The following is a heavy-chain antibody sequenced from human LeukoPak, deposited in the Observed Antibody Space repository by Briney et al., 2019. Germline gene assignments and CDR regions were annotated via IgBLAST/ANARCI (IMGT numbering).Heavy chain of an antibody. J-gene: IGHJ6*02. V-gene: IGHV3-9*01. CDR2: ISWNGGSL. CDR1: GLTFDDYA. Sequence: GRSLRLSCAASGLTFDDYAMHWVRQAPGKGLEWVSAISWNGGSLDYADSVKGRFTIPRDNAKNSLYLQMNSLRPEDTALYYCAKDVEWFSYGMDVWGQGTTVTVSS. D-gene: IGHD3-9*01. CDR3: AKDVEWFSYGMDV.